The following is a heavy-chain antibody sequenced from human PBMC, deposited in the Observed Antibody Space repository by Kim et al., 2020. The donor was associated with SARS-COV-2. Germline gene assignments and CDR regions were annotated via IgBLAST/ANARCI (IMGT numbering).Heavy chain of an antibody. V-gene: IGHV3-30*18. J-gene: IGHJ4*02. D-gene: IGHD4-17*01. CDR2: ISYDGSNK. CDR1: GFTFSSYG. CDR3: AKVPPSAGDYDY. Sequence: GGSLSLSCAASGFTFSSYGMHWVRQAPGKGLEWVAVISYDGSNKYYADSVKGRFTISRDNSKNTLYLQMNSLRAEDTAVYYCAKVPPSAGDYDYWGQGTLVTVSS.